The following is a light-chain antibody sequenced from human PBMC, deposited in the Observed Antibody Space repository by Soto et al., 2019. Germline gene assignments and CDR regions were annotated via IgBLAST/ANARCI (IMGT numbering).Light chain of an antibody. J-gene: IGLJ1*01. CDR3: CSYAGSSTFYV. CDR2: EGS. V-gene: IGLV2-23*01. Sequence: QSVLTQPASVSGSTGQSITISCTGTSSDVGSYNLVSWYQQHPGKAPKLMIYEGSKWPSGVSNRFSGSKSGNTAPLTISGLQAEDEADYYCCSYAGSSTFYVFGTGTKVTVL. CDR1: SSDVGSYNL.